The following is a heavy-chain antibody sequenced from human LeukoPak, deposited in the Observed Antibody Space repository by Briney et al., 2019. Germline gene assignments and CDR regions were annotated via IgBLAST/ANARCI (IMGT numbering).Heavy chain of an antibody. V-gene: IGHV3-15*01. CDR2: IKSKTDGGTT. J-gene: IGHJ6*02. CDR1: GFTFSNAW. CDR3: TAGGQQLVPYYYYYGMDV. D-gene: IGHD6-13*01. Sequence: PGGSLRLSCAASGFTFSNAWMSWVRQAPGKGLEWVGRIKSKTDGGTTDYAAPVKGRFTISRDDSKNTLYLQMNSLKTEDTAVYYCTAGGQQLVPYYYYYGMDVWGQGTTVTVSS.